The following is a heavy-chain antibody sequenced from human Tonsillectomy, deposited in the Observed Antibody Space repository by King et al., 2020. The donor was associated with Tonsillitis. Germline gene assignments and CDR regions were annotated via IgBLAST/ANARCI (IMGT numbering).Heavy chain of an antibody. CDR1: GFTFSTYA. CDR2: ISYDGSMI. J-gene: IGHJ4*02. D-gene: IGHD2-15*01. CDR3: ARDREYCSGGNCYRPYYFDY. V-gene: IGHV3-30-3*01. Sequence: VQLVESGGGLVQPGRSLRLSCAASGFTFSTYAMHWVRQAPGKGLEWGAVISYDGSMIYYADSVKGRFTISRDNSKSSLYLQMNSLRAEDTAVYFCARDREYCSGGNCYRPYYFDYWGQGTLVTVSS.